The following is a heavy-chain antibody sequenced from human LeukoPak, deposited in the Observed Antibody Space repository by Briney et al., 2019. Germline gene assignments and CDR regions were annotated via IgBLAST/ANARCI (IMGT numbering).Heavy chain of an antibody. J-gene: IGHJ6*02. V-gene: IGHV4-59*11. CDR3: ARDGYYDSSGPPYYYYYYGMDV. Sequence: PSQTLSLTCTVSGASISSHYWSWIRQPPGKGLEWIGYIYYSGSTNYNPSLKSRVTISVDTSKNQFSLKLSSVTAADTAVYYCARDGYYDSSGPPYYYYYYGMDVWGQGTTVTVSS. CDR1: GASISSHY. CDR2: IYYSGST. D-gene: IGHD3-22*01.